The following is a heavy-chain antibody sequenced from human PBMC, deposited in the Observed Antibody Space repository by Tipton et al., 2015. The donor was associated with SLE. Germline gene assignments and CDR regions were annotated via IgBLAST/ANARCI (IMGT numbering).Heavy chain of an antibody. CDR1: GGSISSYY. Sequence: TLSLTCTVSGGSISSYYWSWIRQPPGKGLEWIGYIYYSGSTNYNPSLKSRVTISVDTSKNQFSLKLSSVTAADTAVYYCARGPYYDILTGYFDYWGQGTLVTVSS. CDR3: ARGPYYDILTGYFDY. D-gene: IGHD3-9*01. V-gene: IGHV4-59*12. CDR2: IYYSGST. J-gene: IGHJ4*02.